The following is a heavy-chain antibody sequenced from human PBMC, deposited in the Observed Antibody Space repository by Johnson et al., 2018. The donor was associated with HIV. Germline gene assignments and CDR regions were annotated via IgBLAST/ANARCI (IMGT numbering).Heavy chain of an antibody. V-gene: IGHV3-66*01. D-gene: IGHD5-24*01. Sequence: VQLVESGGGLVKPGGSLRLSCEASGFTVSITYMSWVRQAPGKGLEWVSVIYSGGSTYYADSVKGRFTISRDNSKNTLYLQMNSLRAEDTAVYYCARACRDGYTCDVFDIWGKGTMVTVSS. CDR3: ARACRDGYTCDVFDI. CDR1: GFTVSITY. J-gene: IGHJ3*02. CDR2: IYSGGST.